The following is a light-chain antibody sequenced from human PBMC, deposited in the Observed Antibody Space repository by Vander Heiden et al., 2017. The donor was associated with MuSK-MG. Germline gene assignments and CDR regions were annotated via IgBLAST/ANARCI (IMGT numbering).Light chain of an antibody. CDR2: WAS. CDR1: QSVLYSSNNKNY. J-gene: IGKJ4*01. V-gene: IGKV4-1*01. Sequence: DIVMTQSPDSLAVSLGERATINCKSSQSVLYSSNNKNYLAWYQQKPGQPPKLLIYWASTRESGVPDRFSGSGSGTDFTLTISSLQAEDVAVYYCQQDYSTFFGGGTKVEIK. CDR3: QQDYSTF.